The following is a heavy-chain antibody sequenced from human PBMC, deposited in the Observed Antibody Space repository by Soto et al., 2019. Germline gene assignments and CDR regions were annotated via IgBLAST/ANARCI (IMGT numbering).Heavy chain of an antibody. V-gene: IGHV4-39*01. CDR2: IYYSGST. Sequence: SETLSLTWTVSGSSISRSSYYWDWIRQPPGQGLGWIGSIYYSGSTYYNPSLKSRVTISVDTSKNQFSLKLSSVTAADTAVYYCARDSFTYYYDSSGYYYDYWGQGTLVPASS. D-gene: IGHD3-22*01. CDR3: ARDSFTYYYDSSGYYYDY. CDR1: GSSISRSSYY. J-gene: IGHJ4*02.